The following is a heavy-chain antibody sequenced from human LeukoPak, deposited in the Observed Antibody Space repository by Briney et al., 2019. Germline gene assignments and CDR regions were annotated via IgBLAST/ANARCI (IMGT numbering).Heavy chain of an antibody. CDR1: GFTVSSNY. J-gene: IGHJ4*02. CDR3: ARDQRNQVVPALLDY. D-gene: IGHD2-2*01. Sequence: GGSLRLSCAASGFTVSSNYMSWVRQAPGKGLEWVSVIYSGGSTYYADSVKGRFTISRDNSKNTLYLQMNSLRAEDTAVYYCARDQRNQVVPALLDYWGQGTLVTVSS. CDR2: IYSGGST. V-gene: IGHV3-53*01.